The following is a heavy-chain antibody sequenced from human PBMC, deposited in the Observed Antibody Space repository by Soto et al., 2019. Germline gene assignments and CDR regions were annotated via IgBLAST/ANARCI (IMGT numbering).Heavy chain of an antibody. CDR1: GFTFSSYS. CDR3: ARDFSGTTFNWFDP. Sequence: EVQLVESGGGLVKPGGSLRLSCAASGFTFSSYSMNWVRQAPGKGLEWVSSISSSSSYIYYADSVKGRFTISRDNAKNSLYLQMNSLRAEDTAVYYCARDFSGTTFNWFDPWGQGTLVTVSS. J-gene: IGHJ5*02. D-gene: IGHD1-7*01. V-gene: IGHV3-21*01. CDR2: ISSSSSYI.